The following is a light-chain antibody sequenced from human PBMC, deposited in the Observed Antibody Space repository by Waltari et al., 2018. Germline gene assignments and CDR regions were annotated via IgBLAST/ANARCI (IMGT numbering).Light chain of an antibody. CDR1: PSDIGGDKF. J-gene: IGLJ2*01. V-gene: IGLV2-8*01. CDR3: SSYGGKNNLI. Sequence: QSALTQPPSASGSPGQSVTISCTGTPSDIGGDKFVSWFQQHPGKAPKLVIYDVSERPSGVPDRFSGSKSGSTATLTVSGLQAEDEADYYCSSYGGKNNLIFGGGTTLTVL. CDR2: DVS.